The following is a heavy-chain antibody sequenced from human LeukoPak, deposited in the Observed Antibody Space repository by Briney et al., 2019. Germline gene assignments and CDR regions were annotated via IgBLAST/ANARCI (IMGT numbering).Heavy chain of an antibody. V-gene: IGHV1-8*01. CDR2: MNPNSGNT. D-gene: IGHD3-10*01. Sequence: GASVKVSCKASGYTFTSYDINWVRQATGQGLEWMGWMNPNSGNTGYAQKFQGRVTMTRNTSISTAYMELSSLRSEDTAVYYCARERNQGSGGNDAFDIWGQGTMVTVSS. CDR1: GYTFTSYD. CDR3: ARERNQGSGGNDAFDI. J-gene: IGHJ3*02.